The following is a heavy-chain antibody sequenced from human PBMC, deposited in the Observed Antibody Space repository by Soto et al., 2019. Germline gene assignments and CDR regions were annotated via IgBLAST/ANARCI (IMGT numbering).Heavy chain of an antibody. J-gene: IGHJ4*02. CDR2: IYYSGST. D-gene: IGHD1-1*01. CDR3: ARDDWRGLDY. V-gene: IGHV4-59*01. CDR1: GGSISSYY. Sequence: SDTLSLTCTVSGGSISSYYWSWIRQPPGKGLEWIGYIYYSGSTNYNPSLKSRVTISVDTSKNQFSLKLSSVTAADTAVYCCARDDWRGLDYWGQGTLVTVSS.